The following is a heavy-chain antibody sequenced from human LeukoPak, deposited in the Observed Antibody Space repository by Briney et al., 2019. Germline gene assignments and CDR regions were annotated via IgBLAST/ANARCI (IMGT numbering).Heavy chain of an antibody. V-gene: IGHV4-39*02. Sequence: SETLSLTCTVSGGSISSSSYYWGWLRQPPGKGLEWIGSIYYSGSTYYNPSLKSRVTISVDTSKNQFSLKLSSVTAADTAVYYCARDTYYYDSSGYHSDWGQGTLVTVSS. CDR3: ARDTYYYDSSGYHSD. CDR1: GGSISSSSYY. D-gene: IGHD3-22*01. J-gene: IGHJ4*02. CDR2: IYYSGST.